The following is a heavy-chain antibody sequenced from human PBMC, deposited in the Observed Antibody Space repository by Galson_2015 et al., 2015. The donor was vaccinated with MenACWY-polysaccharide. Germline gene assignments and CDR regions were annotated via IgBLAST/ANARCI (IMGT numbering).Heavy chain of an antibody. CDR2: LQYDGSNK. CDR3: AREGSRIVFHAFDI. Sequence: SLRLAGAASGSRFSNSGMHWVRQAPGKGLEWVAALQYDGSNKVYADSVTGRFTISRDNSKNTVFLEMNTLGVEDTAVYYCAREGSRIVFHAFDIWGQGTMVTVSS. CDR1: GSRFSNSG. D-gene: IGHD2-2*01. J-gene: IGHJ3*02. V-gene: IGHV3-33*01.